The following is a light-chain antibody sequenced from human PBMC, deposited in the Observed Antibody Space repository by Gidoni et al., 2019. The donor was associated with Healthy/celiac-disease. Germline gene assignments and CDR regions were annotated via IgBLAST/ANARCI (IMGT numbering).Light chain of an antibody. CDR1: QSISSY. V-gene: IGKV1-39*01. J-gene: IGKJ4*01. CDR2: AAS. CDR3: QQSYSTPPT. Sequence: DIQMTQSPSSLSASVGDRVNITCRASQSISSYLNWYQQKQGKAPKLLIYAASSLQSGVPSRFSGSGSGTDFTLTISSLQPEDFATYYCQQSYSTPPTFGGGTKVEIK.